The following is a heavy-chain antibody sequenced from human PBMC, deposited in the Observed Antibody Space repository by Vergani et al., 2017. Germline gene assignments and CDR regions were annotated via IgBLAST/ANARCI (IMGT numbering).Heavy chain of an antibody. CDR1: GGSFSGYY. CDR2: INHSGST. Sequence: QVQLQQWGAGLLKPSETLSLTCAVYGGSFSGYYWSWIRQPPGKGLEWIGEINHSGSTNYNPSLKSRVTISVDTSKNQFSLKLSSVTAADTAVYYCARGRGLYCSSTSCPDSDYYGMDVWGQGTTVTVSS. J-gene: IGHJ6*02. V-gene: IGHV4-34*01. CDR3: ARGRGLYCSSTSCPDSDYYGMDV. D-gene: IGHD2-2*01.